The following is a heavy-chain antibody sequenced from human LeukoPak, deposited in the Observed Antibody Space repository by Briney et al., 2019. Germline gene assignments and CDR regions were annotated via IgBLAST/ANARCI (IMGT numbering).Heavy chain of an antibody. CDR2: IYLYGTT. D-gene: IGHD3-22*01. CDR3: ARGLGDHYDSTGYSLGY. J-gene: IGHJ4*02. CDR1: AGSISSSNW. Sequence: SETLSLTCSVSAGSISSSNWWSWVRQSPVKGLEWIGEIYLYGTTNHNPSLKSRVTMSVDRSKNQFSLKLSSVTAADTAVYYCARGLGDHYDSTGYSLGYWGQGTLVTVSS. V-gene: IGHV4-4*02.